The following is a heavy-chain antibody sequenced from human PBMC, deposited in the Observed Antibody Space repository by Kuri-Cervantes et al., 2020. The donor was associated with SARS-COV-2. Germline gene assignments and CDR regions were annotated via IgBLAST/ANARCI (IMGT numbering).Heavy chain of an antibody. Sequence: GGSLRLSCAASGFTFSSYGMHWVRQAPGKGLEWVAVIWYDESNKYYADSVKGRFTISRDNSKNTLYLQMNSLRAEDTAVYYRARDRIAPTGWDYYMDVWSKGTTVTVSS. J-gene: IGHJ6*03. V-gene: IGHV3-33*01. CDR2: IWYDESNK. CDR1: GFTFSSYG. CDR3: ARDRIAPTGWDYYMDV. D-gene: IGHD2-15*01.